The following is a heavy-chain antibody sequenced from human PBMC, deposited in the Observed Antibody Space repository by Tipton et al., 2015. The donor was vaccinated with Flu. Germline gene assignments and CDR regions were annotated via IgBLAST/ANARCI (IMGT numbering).Heavy chain of an antibody. CDR1: GGSISSGSYY. D-gene: IGHD3-22*01. CDR3: AREGRSSGYYSPYYYGMDV. J-gene: IGHJ6*02. V-gene: IGHV4-61*02. Sequence: TLSLTCTVSGGSISSGSYYWSWIRQPAGKGLEWTGRIYTSGSTNYNPSLKSRVTISVDTSKNQFSLKLSSVTAADTAVYYCAREGRSSGYYSPYYYGMDVWGQGTTVTVSS. CDR2: IYTSGST.